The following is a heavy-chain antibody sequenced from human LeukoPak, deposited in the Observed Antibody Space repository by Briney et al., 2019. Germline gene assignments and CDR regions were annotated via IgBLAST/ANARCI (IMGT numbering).Heavy chain of an antibody. CDR3: ARDFSGSSWPFDY. CDR1: GGSISSYY. V-gene: IGHV4-59*01. D-gene: IGHD6-13*01. CDR2: IYYSGST. J-gene: IGHJ4*02. Sequence: SETLSLTCTVSGGSISSYYWSWIRQPPGKGLEWIGYIYYSGSTNYNPSLKSRVTISVDTSKNQFSLKLSSVTAADTAVYYCARDFSGSSWPFDYWGQGTLVTVSS.